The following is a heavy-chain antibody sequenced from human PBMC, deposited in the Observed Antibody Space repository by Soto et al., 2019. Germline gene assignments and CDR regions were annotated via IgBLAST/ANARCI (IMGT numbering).Heavy chain of an antibody. CDR2: IYYSGIT. CDR3: ARPPTTNLDAFEI. D-gene: IGHD2-8*01. J-gene: IGHJ3*02. Sequence: PPEKLRVTYTVSGGPISSSNYYGGWVRQPPGKGLEWIGSIYYSGITYYNPSLKSRVTISVDTSNNQFSLKLNSVTAADTAVYYCARPPTTNLDAFEIWCQGTMVT. CDR1: GGPISSSNYY. V-gene: IGHV4-39*01.